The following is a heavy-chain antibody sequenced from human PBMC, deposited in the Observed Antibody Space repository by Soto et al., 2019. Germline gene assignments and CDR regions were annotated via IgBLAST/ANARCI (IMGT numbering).Heavy chain of an antibody. CDR1: GFPFSSCA. D-gene: IGHD1-20*01. V-gene: IGHV3-66*01. Sequence: TGGSLRLSCVASGFPFSSCAMGWVRQPPGKGLEWLSFIFTGGSTYYADSVKGRFTISRDDSKNTVYLQMNSLRADDTAVYYCARDPPITSDFGLDVWGQGTTVTVSS. J-gene: IGHJ6*02. CDR2: IFTGGST. CDR3: ARDPPITSDFGLDV.